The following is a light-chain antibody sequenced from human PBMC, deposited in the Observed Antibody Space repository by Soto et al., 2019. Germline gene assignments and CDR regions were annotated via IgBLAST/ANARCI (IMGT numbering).Light chain of an antibody. CDR3: EQYNHWPPFT. Sequence: EIVMTQSPATLSVSPGERATLSCRATQGVDRNLAWYQQKPGQAPRLLIYGSFTRATGIPARFSVSGSGTEFTLTITTLQSEDVANYSDEQYNHWPPFTCGGGTKVEIK. V-gene: IGKV3-15*01. CDR2: GSF. CDR1: QGVDRN. J-gene: IGKJ4*01.